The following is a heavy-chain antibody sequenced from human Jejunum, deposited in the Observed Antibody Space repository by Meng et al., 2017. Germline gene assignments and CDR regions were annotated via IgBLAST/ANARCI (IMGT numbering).Heavy chain of an antibody. CDR2: IEGDGSHK. CDR3: VYLMGSGVYYPPSNF. J-gene: IGHJ4*02. D-gene: IGHD3-10*01. CDR1: GFTFSTYW. V-gene: IGHV3-7*01. Sequence: GESLKISCAASGFTFSTYWMTWVRQAPGKALEWVANIEGDGSHKYYVDSVKGRFTISRDNAKNSLYLQMNSLRAEDTAVYYCVYLMGSGVYYPPSNFWGQGTLVTVSS.